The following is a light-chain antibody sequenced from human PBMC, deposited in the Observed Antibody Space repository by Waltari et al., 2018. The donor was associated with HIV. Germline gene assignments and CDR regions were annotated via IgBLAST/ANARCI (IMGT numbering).Light chain of an antibody. CDR3: QSGGSSGSWV. CDR2: KDT. Sequence: SNELTQPPSVSVSPGQKARITCSGDALANQYPYWFQQKPGQAPVLVIYKDTERPSGIPERFSGSRSGTIVKLTISGVQAEDEADYYCQSGGSSGSWVFGGGTKLTVL. J-gene: IGLJ3*02. CDR1: ALANQY. V-gene: IGLV3-25*03.